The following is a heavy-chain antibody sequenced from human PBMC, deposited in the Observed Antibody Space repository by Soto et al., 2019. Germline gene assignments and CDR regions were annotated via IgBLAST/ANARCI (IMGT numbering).Heavy chain of an antibody. CDR2: IYYSGST. Sequence: SETLSLACTVSGGSVRSVSYYWSWIRQPPGKGLEWLGYIYYSGSTNYNPSLKSRVTISVDTSKNQFSLKLSSVTAADTAVYYCARDRSIAAAETYYYGMDVWGQGTTVT. V-gene: IGHV4-61*01. CDR1: GGSVRSVSYY. D-gene: IGHD6-13*01. CDR3: ARDRSIAAAETYYYGMDV. J-gene: IGHJ6*02.